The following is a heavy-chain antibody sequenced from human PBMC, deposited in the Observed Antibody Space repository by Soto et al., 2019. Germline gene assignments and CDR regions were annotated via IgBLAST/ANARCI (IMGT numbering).Heavy chain of an antibody. CDR1: GGSISSGGYY. Sequence: SETLSLTXTVSGGSISSGGYYWSWIRQHPGKGLEWIGYIYYSGSTYYNPSLKSRVTISVDTSKNQFSLKLSSVTAADTAVYYCARSWDDDSSGYYDYWGQGTLVTVSS. J-gene: IGHJ4*02. D-gene: IGHD3-22*01. CDR2: IYYSGST. CDR3: ARSWDDDSSGYYDY. V-gene: IGHV4-31*02.